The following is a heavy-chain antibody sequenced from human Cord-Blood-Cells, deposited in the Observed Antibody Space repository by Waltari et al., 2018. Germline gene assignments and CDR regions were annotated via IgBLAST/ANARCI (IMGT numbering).Heavy chain of an antibody. CDR2: IVPIFGTA. Sequence: QVQLVQSADEVKKPGSSVKVSCKASGGTFSSYAIICARQAPGQGLEWMGGIVPIFGTANYAQKFQGRVTITADESTSTAYMELSSLRSEDTAVYYCARGSGSYPQYYFDYWGQGTLVTVSS. D-gene: IGHD3-10*01. CDR1: GGTFSSYA. J-gene: IGHJ4*02. V-gene: IGHV1-69*01. CDR3: ARGSGSYPQYYFDY.